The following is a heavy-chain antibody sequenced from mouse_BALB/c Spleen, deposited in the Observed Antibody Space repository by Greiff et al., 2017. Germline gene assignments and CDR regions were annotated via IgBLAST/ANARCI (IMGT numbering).Heavy chain of an antibody. CDR2: IDPENGNT. V-gene: IGHV14-1*02. D-gene: IGHD2-3*01. J-gene: IGHJ2*01. CDR3: ARLLPLGY. CDR1: GFNIKDYY. Sequence: VQLQQSGAELVRPGALVKLSCKASGFNIKDYYMHWVKQRPEQGLEWIGWIDPENGNTIYDPKFQGKASITADTSSNTAYLQLSSLTSEDTAVYYCARLLPLGYWGQGTTLTVAS.